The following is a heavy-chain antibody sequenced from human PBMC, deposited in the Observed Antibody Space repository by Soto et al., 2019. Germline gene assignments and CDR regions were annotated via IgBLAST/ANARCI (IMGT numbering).Heavy chain of an antibody. Sequence: GGSLRLSCAASGFTFSSYAMSWVRQAPGKGLEWVSAISGSGGSTSYADSVKGRFTISRDNSKNTLYLQMNSLRAEDTAVYYCAKVYYGSGSLGYFDYWGQGTLVTVSS. V-gene: IGHV3-23*01. CDR1: GFTFSSYA. CDR3: AKVYYGSGSLGYFDY. J-gene: IGHJ4*02. D-gene: IGHD3-10*01. CDR2: ISGSGGST.